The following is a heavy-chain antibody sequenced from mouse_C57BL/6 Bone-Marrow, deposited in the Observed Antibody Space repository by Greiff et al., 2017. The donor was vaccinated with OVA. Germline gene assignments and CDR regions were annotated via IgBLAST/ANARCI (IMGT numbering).Heavy chain of an antibody. Sequence: QVQLQQPGAELVKPGASVKLSCKASGYTFTSYWMHWVKQRPGRGLEWIGRIDPNSGGTRYNEKFKSKATLTVDKPSSTAYMQLSSLTSEDSAVYYCASYGSSYWYFDVWGTGTTVTVSS. V-gene: IGHV1-72*01. CDR2: IDPNSGGT. CDR1: GYTFTSYW. J-gene: IGHJ1*03. CDR3: ASYGSSYWYFDV. D-gene: IGHD1-1*01.